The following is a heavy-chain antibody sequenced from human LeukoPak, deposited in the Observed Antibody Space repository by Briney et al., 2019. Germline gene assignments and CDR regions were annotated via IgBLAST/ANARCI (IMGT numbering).Heavy chain of an antibody. CDR3: ERGAAYLFSNPIDY. D-gene: IGHD3-16*01. Sequence: RASVKVSCKASGYTFTGYYIHWVRQAPGQGLEWMGWINPNSGGTNYPQKFQGRVTMTRDTSISTAYMELSRLRSDDTAVYYCERGAAYLFSNPIDYWGQGTLVTVSS. CDR2: INPNSGGT. CDR1: GYTFTGYY. V-gene: IGHV1-2*02. J-gene: IGHJ4*02.